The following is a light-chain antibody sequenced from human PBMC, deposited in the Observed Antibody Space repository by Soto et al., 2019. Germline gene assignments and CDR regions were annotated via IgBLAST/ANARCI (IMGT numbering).Light chain of an antibody. V-gene: IGKV3-20*01. CDR1: QSVSSSY. CDR2: AAS. CDR3: QQYGSSPPWT. Sequence: EIVLTQSPGTLSLSPGERATLSCRASQSVSSSYLAWYQQKPGQAPRLLMYAASSRAAGIPDRFSGSGSGTDFTLTISRLEPEDFAVYYCQQYGSSPPWTFGQGTKVDIK. J-gene: IGKJ1*01.